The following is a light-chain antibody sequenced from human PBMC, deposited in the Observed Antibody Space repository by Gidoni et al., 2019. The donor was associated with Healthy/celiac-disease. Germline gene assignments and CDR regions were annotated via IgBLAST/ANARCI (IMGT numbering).Light chain of an antibody. CDR2: EVS. V-gene: IGLV2-23*02. J-gene: IGLJ2*01. CDR3: CSYAGSSTLV. CDR1: SRDVGSYNI. Sequence: ALTQPASVSGSPGQSITISCTGTSRDVGSYNIVSWYQQHTGKATKLMIYEVSKRPSGVSNRFSGSKSGNTASRTISGLQAEDEADYYCCSYAGSSTLVFGGGTKLTVL.